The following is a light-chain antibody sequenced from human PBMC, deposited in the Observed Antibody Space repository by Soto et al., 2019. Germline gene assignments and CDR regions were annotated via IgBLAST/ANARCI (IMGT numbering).Light chain of an antibody. V-gene: IGLV2-14*01. Sequence: QSALTQPASVSVSPGQSITISCTGTSSDVGGYNYVSWYQQHPGKAPKLMIYDVSNRPSGVSNRFSGSKSGNTASLTSSGLQAEYDADYYCRSYTSSSTVVFGGGTKLTVL. CDR3: RSYTSSSTVV. J-gene: IGLJ2*01. CDR2: DVS. CDR1: SSDVGGYNY.